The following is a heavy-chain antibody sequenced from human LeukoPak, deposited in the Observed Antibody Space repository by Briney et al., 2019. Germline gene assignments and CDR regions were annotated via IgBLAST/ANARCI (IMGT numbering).Heavy chain of an antibody. V-gene: IGHV1-24*01. CDR3: ATEGILEWLAGLDV. CDR1: GYTLTELS. D-gene: IGHD3-3*01. CDR2: FDPEDGET. Sequence: ASVTASCKVSGYTLTELSMHWVRQAPGKGLEWMGGFDPEDGETIYAQKFQGRVTMTEDTSTDTAYMELSSLRSEDTAVYYCATEGILEWLAGLDVWGQGTTVTVSS. J-gene: IGHJ6*02.